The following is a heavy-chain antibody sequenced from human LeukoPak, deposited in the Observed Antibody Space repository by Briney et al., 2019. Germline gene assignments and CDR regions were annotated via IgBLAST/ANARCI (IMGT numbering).Heavy chain of an antibody. CDR2: VSDDGNKK. D-gene: IGHD2-2*01. Sequence: GRSLRLSCAASGFTFSSYPMHWVRQAPGKGLEWVAVVSDDGNKKFDADFVKGRFTISRDNSKNTLYLQMNSLRGEDTAVYYCARGQLLLEGYFYYMDVWGEGTTVAVSS. CDR1: GFTFSSYP. J-gene: IGHJ6*03. V-gene: IGHV3-30-3*01. CDR3: ARGQLLLEGYFYYMDV.